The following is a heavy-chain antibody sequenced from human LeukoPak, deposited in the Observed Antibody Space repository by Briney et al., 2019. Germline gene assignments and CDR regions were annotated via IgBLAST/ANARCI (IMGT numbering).Heavy chain of an antibody. CDR2: IYYSGST. Sequence: SETLSLTCTVSGGSVSSGSYYWSWIRQPPGKGLEWIGYIYYSGSTNYNPPLKSRVTISVDTSKNQFSLKLSSVTAADTAVYYCAGIVVVPAAMRSYFQHWGQGTLVTVSS. CDR1: GGSVSSGSYY. V-gene: IGHV4-61*01. CDR3: AGIVVVPAAMRSYFQH. D-gene: IGHD2-2*01. J-gene: IGHJ1*01.